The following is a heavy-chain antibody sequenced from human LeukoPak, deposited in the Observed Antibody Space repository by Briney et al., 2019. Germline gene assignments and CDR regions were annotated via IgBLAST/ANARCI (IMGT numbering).Heavy chain of an antibody. CDR1: GGSLRSYY. CDR3: ARDPTAAAGKGY. J-gene: IGHJ4*02. Sequence: SSETLSLTCTVSGGSLRSYYWSWIRQPAGKGLEWIGRIYHSGSTNENPSLKSRVTMSVDTSKNQFSLKLSSVTAADTAVYYCARDPTAAAGKGYWGQGTLVTVSS. CDR2: IYHSGST. V-gene: IGHV4-4*07. D-gene: IGHD6-13*01.